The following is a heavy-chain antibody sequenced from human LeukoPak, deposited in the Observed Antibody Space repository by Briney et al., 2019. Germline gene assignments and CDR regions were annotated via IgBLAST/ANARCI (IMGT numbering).Heavy chain of an antibody. D-gene: IGHD2-2*03. CDR2: IESDGTRT. CDR3: VRGGHKLDIETSRYYYGLDV. Sequence: GGSLRLSCAASGITLSDYWMYWVRQGPGKGLVHVSRIESDGTRTVYADAVKGRFTISRDNAKNTMYLQMNSLRAEDTAVYYCVRGGHKLDIETSRYYYGLDVWGQGTTVTVSS. V-gene: IGHV3-74*03. J-gene: IGHJ6*02. CDR1: GITLSDYW.